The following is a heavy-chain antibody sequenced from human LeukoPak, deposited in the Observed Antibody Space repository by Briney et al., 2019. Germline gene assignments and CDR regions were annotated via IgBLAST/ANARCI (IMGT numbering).Heavy chain of an antibody. CDR2: ISSSSSYI. CDR3: YSNWNVVRNAFDI. D-gene: IGHD1-20*01. Sequence: PGGSLRLSCAASGFTFSSYSMNWVRQAPGKGLEWVSSISSSSSYIYYADSVKGRFTISRDNAKNSLYLQMNSLRAEDTAVYYCYSNWNVVRNAFDIWGQGTMVTVSS. J-gene: IGHJ3*02. CDR1: GFTFSSYS. V-gene: IGHV3-21*01.